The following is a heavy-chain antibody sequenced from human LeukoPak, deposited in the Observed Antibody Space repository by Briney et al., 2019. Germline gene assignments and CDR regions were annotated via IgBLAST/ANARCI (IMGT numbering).Heavy chain of an antibody. CDR3: ARYRGKGTSWPLDV. CDR1: GFMFSDFW. CDR2: IKQDGSDK. Sequence: GGFLRLSCAASGFMFSDFWMSWVRQAPGKGLEWVANIKQDGSDKYYVDSVKGRFTISRDNTKNSLDLQMNSLRGEDTAVYYCARYRGKGTSWPLDVWGQGTIVTVSS. J-gene: IGHJ3*01. D-gene: IGHD1-26*01. V-gene: IGHV3-7*01.